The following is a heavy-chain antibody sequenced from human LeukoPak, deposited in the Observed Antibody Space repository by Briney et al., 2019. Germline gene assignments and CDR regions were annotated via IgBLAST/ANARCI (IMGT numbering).Heavy chain of an antibody. CDR1: GGSISSYY. V-gene: IGHV4-59*01. Sequence: SETLSLTCTVSGGSISSYYWSWIRQPPGKGLEWIGYIYYSGSTNYNPSLKSRVTISVDTSKNQFSLKLSSVTAADTAVYYWARVVVVVAATPVWFDPWGQGTLVTVSS. CDR2: IYYSGST. J-gene: IGHJ5*02. D-gene: IGHD2-15*01. CDR3: ARVVVVVAATPVWFDP.